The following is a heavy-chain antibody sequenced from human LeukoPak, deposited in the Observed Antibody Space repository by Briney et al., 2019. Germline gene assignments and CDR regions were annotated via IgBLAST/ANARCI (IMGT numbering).Heavy chain of an antibody. CDR3: AAGLRYPSPHGFDP. CDR1: GYTFTGYY. V-gene: IGHV1-2*02. CDR2: INPNSGGT. D-gene: IGHD5-12*01. Sequence: ASVKVSCKASGYTFTGYYMHWVRQAPGQGLEWMGWINPNSGGTNYAQKFQGRVTMTRDTSISTAYMELSSLRSEDTAVYYCAAGLRYPSPHGFDPWGQGTLVTVSS. J-gene: IGHJ5*02.